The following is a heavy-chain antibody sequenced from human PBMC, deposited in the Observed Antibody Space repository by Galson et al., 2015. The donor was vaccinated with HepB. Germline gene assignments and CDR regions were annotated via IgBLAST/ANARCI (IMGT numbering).Heavy chain of an antibody. V-gene: IGHV3-21*01. CDR3: ARGSNYYYYMDV. CDR1: GFTFSSYN. J-gene: IGHJ6*03. CDR2: ISSSSSYI. Sequence: SLRLSCAASGFTFSSYNMKWVRQAPGKGLEWVSSISSSSSYIYYADSVKGRFTISRDNAKNSLYLQMNSLRDDDTALYYCARGSNYYYYMDVWGTGTTVTVSS. D-gene: IGHD3/OR15-3a*01.